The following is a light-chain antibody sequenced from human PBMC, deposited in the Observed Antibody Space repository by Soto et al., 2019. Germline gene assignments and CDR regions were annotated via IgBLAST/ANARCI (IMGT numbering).Light chain of an antibody. V-gene: IGLV1-44*01. CDR3: AAWDERLKGWM. Sequence: QSVLIQPPSVSGTPGQRVIISCSGSSSNIGSNSANWYQQLPGTAPGLLIHGDNKRPSRVPDRFSGSKSGTSASLAISGLQSGDEADYYCAAWDERLKGWMFGGGTKLTVL. CDR2: GDN. CDR1: SSNIGSNS. J-gene: IGLJ3*02.